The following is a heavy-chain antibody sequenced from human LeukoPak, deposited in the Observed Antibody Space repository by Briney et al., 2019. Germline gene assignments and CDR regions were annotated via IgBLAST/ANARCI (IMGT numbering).Heavy chain of an antibody. CDR3: ARKERPYYYDSSGAHDAFDI. Sequence: ASVKVSCKASGYTFTGYYMHWVRQAHGQGLEWMGWINPNSGGTNYAQKSQGRVTMTRDTSISTAYMELSRLRSDDTAVYYCARKERPYYYDSSGAHDAFDIWGQGTMVTVSS. CDR2: INPNSGGT. CDR1: GYTFTGYY. V-gene: IGHV1-2*02. J-gene: IGHJ3*02. D-gene: IGHD3-22*01.